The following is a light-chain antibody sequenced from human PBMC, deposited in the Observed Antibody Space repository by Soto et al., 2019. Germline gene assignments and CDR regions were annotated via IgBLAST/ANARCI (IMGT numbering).Light chain of an antibody. CDR3: SSYTTSGSLV. V-gene: IGLV2-14*01. CDR2: VVS. CDR1: SSDVGGYNY. J-gene: IGLJ2*01. Sequence: QSALTQPASVSGSPGQSITISCTGTSSDVGGYNYVSWYQQHPGKAPKLMIYVVSNRPSGVSNRFSGSKSGNTASLTISGLQAEDEADYYCSSYTTSGSLVFGGGTKLTVL.